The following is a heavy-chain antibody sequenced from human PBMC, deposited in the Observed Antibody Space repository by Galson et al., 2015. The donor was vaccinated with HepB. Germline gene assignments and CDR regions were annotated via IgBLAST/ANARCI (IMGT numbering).Heavy chain of an antibody. Sequence: SLRLSCAASGFTFSSYAMHWVRQAPGKGLEWVAVISYDGSNKYYADSVKGRFTISRDNSKNTLYLQMNSLRAEDTAVYYCALAARRGYYYGMDVWGQGTTVTVSS. V-gene: IGHV3-30-3*01. CDR3: ALAARRGYYYGMDV. J-gene: IGHJ6*02. CDR1: GFTFSSYA. CDR2: ISYDGSNK. D-gene: IGHD6-6*01.